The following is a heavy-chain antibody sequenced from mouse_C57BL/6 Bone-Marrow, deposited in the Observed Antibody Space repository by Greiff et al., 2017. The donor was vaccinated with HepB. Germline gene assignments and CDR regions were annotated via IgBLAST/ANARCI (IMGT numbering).Heavy chain of an antibody. J-gene: IGHJ2*01. CDR1: GYTFTSYG. V-gene: IGHV1-81*01. D-gene: IGHD1-1*01. Sequence: VKLMESGAELARPGASVKLSCKASGYTFTSYGISWVKQRTGQGLEWIGEIYPRSGNTYYNEKFKGKATLTADKSSSTAYMELRSLTSEDSAVYFCARCDYYGSSPYYFDYWGQGTTLTVSS. CDR2: IYPRSGNT. CDR3: ARCDYYGSSPYYFDY.